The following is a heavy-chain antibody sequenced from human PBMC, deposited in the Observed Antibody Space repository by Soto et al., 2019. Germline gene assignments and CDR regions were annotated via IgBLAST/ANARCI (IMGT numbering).Heavy chain of an antibody. D-gene: IGHD1-1*01. CDR1: GGSISSSSYY. J-gene: IGHJ5*02. CDR2: IYYSGST. V-gene: IGHV4-39*01. CDR3: ARLVWNNWFDP. Sequence: PSETLSLTCTVSGGSISSSSYYWGWIRQPPGKGLEWIGSIYYSGSTYYNPSLKSRVTISVDTSKNQFSLKLSSVTAADTAVYYCARLVWNNWFDPWGQGTLVTVSS.